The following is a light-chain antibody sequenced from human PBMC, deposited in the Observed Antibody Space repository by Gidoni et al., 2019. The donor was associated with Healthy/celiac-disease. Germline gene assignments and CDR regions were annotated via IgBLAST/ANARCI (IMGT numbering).Light chain of an antibody. CDR3: QQRSNWPLT. Sequence: IVLTQSPATLSLSPGERATLSCRASQSVSSYLAWYQQKPGQAPRLLLYDASNRATGIPARFSCSGSGTDFTLTISSLEPEDFAVYYCQQRSNWPLTFXGXTKVEIK. CDR1: QSVSSY. J-gene: IGKJ4*01. V-gene: IGKV3-11*01. CDR2: DAS.